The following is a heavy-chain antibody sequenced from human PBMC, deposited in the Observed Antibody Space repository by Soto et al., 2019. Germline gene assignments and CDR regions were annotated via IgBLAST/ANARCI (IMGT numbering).Heavy chain of an antibody. Sequence: ASVKVSCKASGYTFTSYDITWVRQATGQGLEWMGWMNPNSGNAGYAQKFQGRVTMTRNTSISTAYMELSSLRSEDTAVYYCARRPLGYCSGGSCYHTYYFDYWGQGTLVTVPQ. V-gene: IGHV1-8*01. CDR3: ARRPLGYCSGGSCYHTYYFDY. J-gene: IGHJ4*02. CDR2: MNPNSGNA. D-gene: IGHD2-15*01. CDR1: GYTFTSYD.